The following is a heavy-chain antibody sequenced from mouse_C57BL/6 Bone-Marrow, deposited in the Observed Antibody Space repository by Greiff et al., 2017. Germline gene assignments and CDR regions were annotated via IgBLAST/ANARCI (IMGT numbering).Heavy chain of an antibody. CDR2: IDPSDSET. CDR1: GYTFTSYW. V-gene: IGHV1-52*01. D-gene: IGHD1-1*01. Sequence: QVQLQQPGAELVRPGSSVKLSCKASGYTFTSYWMHWVKQRPIQGLEWIGNIDPSDSETHYNQKFKDKATLTVDKSSSTAYMQLSSLTSADSAVYYCARTYYYGDAMDDWGQGTSVTVSA. J-gene: IGHJ4*01. CDR3: ARTYYYGDAMDD.